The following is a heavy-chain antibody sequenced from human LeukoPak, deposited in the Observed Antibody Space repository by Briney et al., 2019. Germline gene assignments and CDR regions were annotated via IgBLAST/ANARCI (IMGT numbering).Heavy chain of an antibody. V-gene: IGHV3-23*01. Sequence: PGGSLRLSCAASGFTFSIYTMNWVRQAPGKGLEWVSAIGGSGNSTYYADSVKGRFTISRDNSKNTLSLQMNSLRAEDTAIYYCAKDRAGLIWFGELLPPNFDYWGQGTLVTVSS. CDR1: GFTFSIYT. CDR3: AKDRAGLIWFGELLPPNFDY. D-gene: IGHD3-10*01. CDR2: IGGSGNST. J-gene: IGHJ4*02.